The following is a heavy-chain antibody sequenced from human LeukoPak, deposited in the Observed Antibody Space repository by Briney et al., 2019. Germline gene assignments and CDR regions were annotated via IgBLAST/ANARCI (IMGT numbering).Heavy chain of an antibody. Sequence: KSSETLSLTCTVSGGSISSGGYYWSWIRQHPGKGLEWIGYIYYSGSTYYNPSLKSRVTISVDTSKNQFSLKLSSVTAADTAVYYCAREGYDFWSAYYYGMDVWGQGTTVTVSS. J-gene: IGHJ6*02. CDR3: AREGYDFWSAYYYGMDV. CDR2: IYYSGST. D-gene: IGHD3-3*01. V-gene: IGHV4-31*03. CDR1: GGSISSGGYY.